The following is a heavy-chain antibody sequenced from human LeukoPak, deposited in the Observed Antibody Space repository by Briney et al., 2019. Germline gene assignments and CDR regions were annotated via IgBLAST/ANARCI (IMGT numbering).Heavy chain of an antibody. Sequence: GGSLRLSCAASGFTFSSYGMHWVRRAPGKGLEWVAVISYDGSNKYYADSVKGRFTISRDNSKNTLYLQMNSLRAEDTAVYYYARDETYDYESNGYLDFWGQGTVVTVSS. CDR2: ISYDGSNK. J-gene: IGHJ4*02. CDR1: GFTFSSYG. CDR3: ARDETYDYESNGYLDF. V-gene: IGHV3-30*03. D-gene: IGHD3-22*01.